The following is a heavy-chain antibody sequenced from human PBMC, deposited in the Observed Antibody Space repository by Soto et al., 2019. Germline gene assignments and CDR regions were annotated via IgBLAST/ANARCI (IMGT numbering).Heavy chain of an antibody. D-gene: IGHD4-17*01. Sequence: EVHLLESGGTLVQPGGSLRLSCAASGFDFSTYAMTWVRQAPGKGLKWVSAIINSGATTYYADSVKGRFTISIDNSRNTLYLQMNSLRADDTAMYYCAKDWPGTSSVTSDFWGQGTLVTVSS. CDR3: AKDWPGTSSVTSDF. CDR2: IINSGATT. V-gene: IGHV3-23*01. J-gene: IGHJ4*02. CDR1: GFDFSTYA.